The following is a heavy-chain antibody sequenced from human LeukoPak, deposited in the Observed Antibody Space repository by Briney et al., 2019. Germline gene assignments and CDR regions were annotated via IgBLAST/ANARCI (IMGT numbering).Heavy chain of an antibody. CDR3: ARTHYDILTGYYTFDY. V-gene: IGHV1-2*06. CDR1: GYTFTGYY. D-gene: IGHD3-9*01. CDR2: INPNSGGT. J-gene: IGHJ4*02. Sequence: ASVKVSCKASGYTFTGYYMHWVRQAPGQGLEWMGRINPNSGGTNYAQKFQGRVTMTRDTSISTAYMELSRLRSDDTAVYYRARTHYDILTGYYTFDYWGQGTLVTVSS.